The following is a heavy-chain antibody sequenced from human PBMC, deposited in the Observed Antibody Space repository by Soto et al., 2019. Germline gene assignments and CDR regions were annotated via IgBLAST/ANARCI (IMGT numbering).Heavy chain of an antibody. J-gene: IGHJ5*02. Sequence: PSDTLSLTCACYGGFLSESYGTLIRPPPGKGLEWIGEINHVGGTNYNPSLKSRVTMSVDTSQNQFSLRLISVTAADTAMYFCVRIRYQLPSSVLWLDPWGQGTPVTVSS. V-gene: IGHV4-34*01. CDR3: VRIRYQLPSSVLWLDP. CDR2: INHVGGT. CDR1: GGFLSESY. D-gene: IGHD3-16*01.